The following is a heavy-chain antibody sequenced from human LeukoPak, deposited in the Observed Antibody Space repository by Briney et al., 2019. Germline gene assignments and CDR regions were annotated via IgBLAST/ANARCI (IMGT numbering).Heavy chain of an antibody. V-gene: IGHV4-59*01. J-gene: IGHJ4*02. Sequence: SETLSLTCTVSGGSLSSYYWSWIRQPPGKGLEWIGYIYYSGSTNYNPSLESRVTISVDTSKNQFSLKLSSVTAADTAVYYCARGYSGYDHTFDYWGQGTLVTVSP. CDR3: ARGYSGYDHTFDY. CDR2: IYYSGST. D-gene: IGHD5-12*01. CDR1: GGSLSSYY.